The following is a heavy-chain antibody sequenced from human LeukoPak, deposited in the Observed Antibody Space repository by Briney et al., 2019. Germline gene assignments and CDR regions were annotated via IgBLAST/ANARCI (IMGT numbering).Heavy chain of an antibody. V-gene: IGHV4-34*01. CDR3: ARFPSNRHYYYGMDV. CDR2: INHSGST. J-gene: IGHJ6*02. D-gene: IGHD2/OR15-2a*01. CDR1: GGSFSGYY. Sequence: SETLSLTCAVYGGSFSGYYWSWFRQPPGKGLEWIGEINHSGSTNYNPSLKSRVTISVDTSKNQFSLKLSSVTAADTAVYYCARFPSNRHYYYGMDVWGQGTTVTVSS.